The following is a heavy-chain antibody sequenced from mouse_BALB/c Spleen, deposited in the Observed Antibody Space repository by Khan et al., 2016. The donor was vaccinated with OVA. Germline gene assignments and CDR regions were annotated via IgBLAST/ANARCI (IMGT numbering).Heavy chain of an antibody. D-gene: IGHD2-14*01. J-gene: IGHJ2*01. V-gene: IGHV3-2*02. CDR2: ISYSGNT. CDR1: GYSITTDYA. CDR3: ERGYRGDFDY. Sequence: EVQLQESGPGLVKPSQSLSLTCTVTGYSITTDYAWNWIRQFPGNKLEWMGYISYSGNTKYNPSLKSRISITRDTSKNQFFLQLKSVTTEDTARXFCERGYRGDFDYRGQGTTLTGSS.